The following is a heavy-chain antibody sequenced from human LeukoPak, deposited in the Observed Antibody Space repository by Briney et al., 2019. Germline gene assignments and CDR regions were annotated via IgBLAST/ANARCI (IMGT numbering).Heavy chain of an antibody. J-gene: IGHJ6*03. Sequence: GGSLRLSCAASGFTFSSYSMNWVRQAPGKGLEWVAFIRYDGSNKYYADSVKGRFTISRDNSKNTLYLQMNSLRAEDTAVYYCAKGRSSSWSRRNYYYYMDVWGKGTTVTISS. V-gene: IGHV3-30*02. D-gene: IGHD6-13*01. CDR3: AKGRSSSWSRRNYYYYMDV. CDR2: IRYDGSNK. CDR1: GFTFSSYS.